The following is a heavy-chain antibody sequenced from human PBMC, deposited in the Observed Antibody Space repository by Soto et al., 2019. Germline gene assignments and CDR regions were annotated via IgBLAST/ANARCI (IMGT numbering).Heavy chain of an antibody. D-gene: IGHD3-9*01. J-gene: IGHJ4*02. CDR2: INHSGST. Sequence: SETLSLTCAVYGGSFSGYYWSWIRQPPGKGLEWIGEINHSGSTNYNPSLKSRVTISVDTSKNQFSPKLSSVTAADTAVYYCARRYFDWLPYRYYFDYWGQGTLVTVSS. V-gene: IGHV4-34*01. CDR1: GGSFSGYY. CDR3: ARRYFDWLPYRYYFDY.